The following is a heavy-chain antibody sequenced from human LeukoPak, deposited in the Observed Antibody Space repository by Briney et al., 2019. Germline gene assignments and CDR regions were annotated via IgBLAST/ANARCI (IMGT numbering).Heavy chain of an antibody. J-gene: IGHJ6*03. CDR1: GFTFDNYA. Sequence: GGSLRLSCAASGFTFDNYAMRWVRQAPVTGLEWVSAVSSSGVAYYADSVKGRFTISRDNSKNTLYLQMNSLRAEDTAVYYCANSGSYYVQYYYYMDVWGKGTTVTVSS. D-gene: IGHD1-26*01. V-gene: IGHV3-23*01. CDR2: VSSSGVA. CDR3: ANSGSYYVQYYYYMDV.